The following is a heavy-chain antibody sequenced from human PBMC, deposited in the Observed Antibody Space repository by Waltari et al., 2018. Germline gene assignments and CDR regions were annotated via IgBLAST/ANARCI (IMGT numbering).Heavy chain of an antibody. V-gene: IGHV3-23*01. CDR3: AKDLGRYYDFWSGYGFDY. CDR2: ISGSGGRT. D-gene: IGHD3-3*01. J-gene: IGHJ4*02. CDR1: GFTFSSYA. Sequence: EVQLLESGGGLVQPGGSLRLSCAASGFTFSSYALSWVRQAPGKGLEWVSAISGSGGRTYYADSVKGRFTISRDNSKNTLYLQMNSLRAEDTAVYYCAKDLGRYYDFWSGYGFDYWGQGTLVTVSS.